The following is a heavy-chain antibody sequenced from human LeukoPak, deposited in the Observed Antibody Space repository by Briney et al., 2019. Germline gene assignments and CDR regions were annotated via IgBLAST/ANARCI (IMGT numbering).Heavy chain of an antibody. J-gene: IGHJ4*02. CDR3: VRLGSGY. CDR1: GFIFSNYR. D-gene: IGHD3-10*02. CDR2: INSDGSFT. V-gene: IGHV3-74*01. Sequence: GGSLRLSCAASGFIFSNYRMYWVRQAPGKGLVWVSRINSDGSFTNNADSVKGRFTISRDNAKNTLYLQMNSLRAEDTAVYYCVRLGSGYWGQGTLVTVSS.